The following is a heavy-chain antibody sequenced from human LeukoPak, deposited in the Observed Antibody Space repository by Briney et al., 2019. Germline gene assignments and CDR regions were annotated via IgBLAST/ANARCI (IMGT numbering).Heavy chain of an antibody. J-gene: IGHJ4*02. D-gene: IGHD6-19*01. CDR3: AKRDSSGSLPRLFDY. CDR1: GFTFRSYE. V-gene: IGHV3-48*03. CDR2: ISSSSSVI. Sequence: GGSLRLSCAASGFTFRSYEMNWVRQAPGKGLEWVSYISSSSSVIKYADSVKGRFTVSRDNTKNTLYLQMNSLRAEDTAVYYCAKRDSSGSLPRLFDYWGQGTLVTVSS.